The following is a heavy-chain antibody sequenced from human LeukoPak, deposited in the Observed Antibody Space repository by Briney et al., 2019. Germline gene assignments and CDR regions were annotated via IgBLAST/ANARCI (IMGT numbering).Heavy chain of an antibody. CDR3: ARDDGSSGYYYYYYYYMDV. V-gene: IGHV4-59*01. J-gene: IGHJ6*03. CDR2: IYYSGST. D-gene: IGHD3-22*01. CDR1: GGSISSYY. Sequence: SETLSLTCTVSGGSISSYYWSWLRQPPGKGLEWIGYIYYSGSTNYNPSLKSRVTISVDTSKNQFSLKLSSVTAADTAVYYCARDDGSSGYYYYYYYYMDVWGKGTTVTVSS.